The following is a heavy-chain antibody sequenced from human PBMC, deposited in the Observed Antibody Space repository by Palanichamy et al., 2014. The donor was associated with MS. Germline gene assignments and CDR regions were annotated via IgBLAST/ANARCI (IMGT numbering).Heavy chain of an antibody. CDR2: ISYDGSNK. Sequence: QVQLVESGGGVVQPGRSLRLSCAASGFTFSSYGMHWVRQAPGKGLEWVAVISYDGSNKYYADSVKGRFTISRDNSKNTLYLQMNSLRAEDTAVYYCAKDLSRQQLLWFGELPNNPPGDYWGQGTLVTVSS. CDR1: GFTFSSYG. CDR3: AKDLSRQQLLWFGELPNNPPGDY. J-gene: IGHJ4*02. V-gene: IGHV3-30*18. D-gene: IGHD3-10*01.